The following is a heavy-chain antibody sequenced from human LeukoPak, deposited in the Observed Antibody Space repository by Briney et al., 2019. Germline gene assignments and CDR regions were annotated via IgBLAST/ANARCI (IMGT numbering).Heavy chain of an antibody. V-gene: IGHV1-46*01. CDR1: GYTFTGYY. Sequence: ASVKVSCKASGYTFTGYYIHWVRQAPGQGLEWMGIINPSGGSTSSAQNFQDRVTMTRDLSTSTVYMELSSLRSEDTAVYYCARPTYSSSWYHFDYWGQGTLVTVSS. J-gene: IGHJ4*02. CDR2: INPSGGST. D-gene: IGHD6-13*01. CDR3: ARPTYSSSWYHFDY.